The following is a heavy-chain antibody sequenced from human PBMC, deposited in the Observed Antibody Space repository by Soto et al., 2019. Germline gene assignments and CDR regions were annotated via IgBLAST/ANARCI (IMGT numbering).Heavy chain of an antibody. CDR3: TTTRDRKDY. CDR1: GLTFSNVW. J-gene: IGHJ4*02. CDR2: MRSKADGGAT. Sequence: GGSLRLSCAASGLTFSNVWMSWVRQAPGKGLEWVGRMRSKADGGATDYAAPVKGRFTISRDDSKNTLYLQMNSLKTDDTALYNCTTTRDRKDYWGQGTLVTVSS. V-gene: IGHV3-15*01.